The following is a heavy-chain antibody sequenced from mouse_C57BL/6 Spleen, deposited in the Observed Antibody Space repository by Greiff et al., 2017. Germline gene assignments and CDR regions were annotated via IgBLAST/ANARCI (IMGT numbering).Heavy chain of an antibody. Sequence: QVQLQQSGAELVRPGASVKLSCKASGYTFTDYYINWVKQRPGQGLEWIARIYPGSGNTHYNEKFKGKATLTAEKSSSTAYMQLSSLTSEDSAVYFGARTAQTTIQFAYWGQGTLVTVSA. D-gene: IGHD3-2*02. J-gene: IGHJ3*01. CDR1: GYTFTDYY. CDR2: IYPGSGNT. V-gene: IGHV1-76*01. CDR3: ARTAQTTIQFAY.